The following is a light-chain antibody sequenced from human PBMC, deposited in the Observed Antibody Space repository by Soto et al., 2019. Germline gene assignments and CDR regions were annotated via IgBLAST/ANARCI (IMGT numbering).Light chain of an antibody. Sequence: QSVLTQPASVSGSPGQSITISCTGTSSDIGGSNYVSWYQQHPGKAPKLMIYDVTNWPSGVSYRFSGSRSGNTASLTISGLQAEDEADYYCNSYTTSSTPYVVFGGGTKLTVL. CDR2: DVT. V-gene: IGLV2-14*01. J-gene: IGLJ2*01. CDR3: NSYTTSSTPYVV. CDR1: SSDIGGSNY.